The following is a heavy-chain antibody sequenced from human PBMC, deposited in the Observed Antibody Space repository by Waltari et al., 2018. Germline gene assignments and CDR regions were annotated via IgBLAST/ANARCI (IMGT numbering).Heavy chain of an antibody. CDR2: IYYSGST. J-gene: IGHJ4*02. CDR3: ARGFFIFDY. Sequence: QVQLQESGPGLVKPSETLSLTCTVSGGSISSYYWSWIRQPPGKGLEWIGYIYYSGSTNYNPSLKSRVTISVDTSKNQFSLKLSSVTAADTAVYYCARGFFIFDYWGQGTLVTVSS. CDR1: GGSISSYY. D-gene: IGHD3-10*01. V-gene: IGHV4-59*01.